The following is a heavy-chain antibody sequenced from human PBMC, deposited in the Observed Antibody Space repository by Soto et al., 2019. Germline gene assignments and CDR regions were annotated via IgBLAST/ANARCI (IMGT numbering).Heavy chain of an antibody. Sequence: SETLSLTCTVSGGSISSYYWSWIRQPPGKGLEWIGYIYYSGSTNYNPSLKSRVTISVDTSKNQFSLKLSSVTAADTAVYYCASSGYYDSSGHYYGMDVWGQGTTVTVSS. CDR3: ASSGYYDSSGHYYGMDV. J-gene: IGHJ6*02. CDR1: GGSISSYY. CDR2: IYYSGST. V-gene: IGHV4-59*01. D-gene: IGHD3-22*01.